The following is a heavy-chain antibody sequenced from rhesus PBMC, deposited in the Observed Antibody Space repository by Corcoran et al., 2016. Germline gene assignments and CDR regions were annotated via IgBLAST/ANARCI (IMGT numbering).Heavy chain of an antibody. D-gene: IGHD2-15*01. V-gene: IGHV4-122*02. CDR2: ISYTGGT. CDR1: GGFISSNY. Sequence: QVQLQESGPGVVKPSETLSLTCAVSGGFISSNYWSWIRQPPGKGLEWIGYISYTGGTNSNPSLKSRVTCSRDTSKNQFSLKLSSVTAADTAVYYCAAGDCTNSYCSYFYYWGQGVLVTVAS. J-gene: IGHJ4*01. CDR3: AAGDCTNSYCSYFYY.